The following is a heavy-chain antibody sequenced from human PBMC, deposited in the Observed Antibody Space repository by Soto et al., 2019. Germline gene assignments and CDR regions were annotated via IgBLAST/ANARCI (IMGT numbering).Heavy chain of an antibody. CDR2: ISAYNGNT. CDR1: GYTFTSYG. V-gene: IGHV1-18*01. D-gene: IGHD6-13*01. CDR3: ARDSSSWYHDY. Sequence: VSLKVSCKSSGYTFTSYGISWVRQAPGQGLEWMGWISAYNGNTNYAQKLQGRVTMTTDTSTSTAYMELRSLRSDDTAVYYCARDSSSWYHDYWGQGTLVTVSS. J-gene: IGHJ4*02.